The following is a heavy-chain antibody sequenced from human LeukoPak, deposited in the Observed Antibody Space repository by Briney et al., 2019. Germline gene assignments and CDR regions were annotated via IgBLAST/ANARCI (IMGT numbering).Heavy chain of an antibody. CDR3: AKAESGWTPSDY. V-gene: IGHV3-23*01. Sequence: GGSLRLSCAAPGFTFSSYAMSWVRQAPGKGLEWVSAISGSGGSTYYADSVKGRFSISRDNSKNTLYLQMNSLRAEDTAIYYCAKAESGWTPSDYWGQGTLVTVSS. CDR2: ISGSGGST. D-gene: IGHD6-19*01. CDR1: GFTFSSYA. J-gene: IGHJ4*02.